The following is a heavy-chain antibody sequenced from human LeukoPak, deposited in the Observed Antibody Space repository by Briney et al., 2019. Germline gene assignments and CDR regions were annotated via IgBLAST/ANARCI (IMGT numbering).Heavy chain of an antibody. J-gene: IGHJ6*02. CDR1: GFTFSSYW. CDR2: IKQGGSEK. CDR3: ARDKIGFWSGFYYYGMDV. Sequence: GGSLRLSCAASGFTFSSYWMSWVRQAPGKGLEWVANIKQGGSEKYYVDSVEGRFTISRDNAKNSLYLQMNSLRAEDTAVYYCARDKIGFWSGFYYYGMDVWGQGTTVTVSS. V-gene: IGHV3-7*01. D-gene: IGHD3-3*01.